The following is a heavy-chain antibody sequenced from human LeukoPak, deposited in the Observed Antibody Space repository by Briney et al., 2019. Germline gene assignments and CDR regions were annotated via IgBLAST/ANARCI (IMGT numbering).Heavy chain of an antibody. J-gene: IGHJ4*02. Sequence: SETLSLTRTVSGDSITGYYWSWIRQPPGKGLEWIGYVYYSGSTNYNPSLKSRVTISVDTSKNQFSLKLSSVTAADTAVYYCASIIAAAGPTAPLDYWGQGTLVTVSS. CDR2: VYYSGST. CDR1: GDSITGYY. V-gene: IGHV4-59*08. CDR3: ASIIAAAGPTAPLDY. D-gene: IGHD6-13*01.